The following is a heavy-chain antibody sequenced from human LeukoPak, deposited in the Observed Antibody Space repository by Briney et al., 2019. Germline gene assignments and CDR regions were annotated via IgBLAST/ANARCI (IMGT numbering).Heavy chain of an antibody. CDR3: ARGARGVAGDYRYGMGV. J-gene: IGHJ6*02. Sequence: TGGSLRLSCAASGFTFSDHYMDWVRQAPGKGLEWVGRARDTANSYSTEHAASVKGRFTVSRDESHNSLYLQMNSLKTEDTAVYFCARGARGVAGDYRYGMGVWGQGTTVTVSS. V-gene: IGHV3-72*01. CDR2: ARDTANSYST. CDR1: GFTFSDHY. D-gene: IGHD6-19*01.